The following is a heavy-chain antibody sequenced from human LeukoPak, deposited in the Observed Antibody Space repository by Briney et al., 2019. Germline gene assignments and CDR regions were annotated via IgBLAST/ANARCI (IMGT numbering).Heavy chain of an antibody. Sequence: SETLSLTCTVSGGSISSSSYYWGWVRQPPGKGLEWTGSIYYSGNTYYNPSLKSRVTISVDKSKNQFSLRLSSVTAADTAVYYCARHREDIVVVPFDYWGQGTLVTVPS. D-gene: IGHD2-2*01. CDR3: ARHREDIVVVPFDY. J-gene: IGHJ4*02. CDR1: GGSISSSSYY. V-gene: IGHV4-39*01. CDR2: IYYSGNT.